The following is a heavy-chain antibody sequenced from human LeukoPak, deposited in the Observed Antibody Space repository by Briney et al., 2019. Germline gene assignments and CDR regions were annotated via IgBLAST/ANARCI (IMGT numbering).Heavy chain of an antibody. CDR3: ARDPPPYYYDSSGSHGDY. V-gene: IGHV3-66*02. Sequence: PGGSLRLSCAASGFTVSSNYMSWVRQAPGKGLEWASVIYSGGSTYYADSVKGRFTISRDNSKNTLYLQMNSLRAEDTAVYYCARDPPPYYYDSSGSHGDYWGQGTLVTVSS. D-gene: IGHD3-22*01. J-gene: IGHJ4*02. CDR1: GFTVSSNY. CDR2: IYSGGST.